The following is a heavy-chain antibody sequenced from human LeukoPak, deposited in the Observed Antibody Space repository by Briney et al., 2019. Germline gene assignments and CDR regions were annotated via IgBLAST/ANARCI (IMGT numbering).Heavy chain of an antibody. CDR2: ISYDGSNK. Sequence: PGGSLRLSCAASGFTFSSYAMHWVRQAPGKGLEWVAVISYDGSNKYYADSVKGRFTISRDNSKNTLYLQMNSLGAEDTAVYYCARDHLAVAGTYYFDYWGQGTLVTVSS. CDR1: GFTFSSYA. J-gene: IGHJ4*02. V-gene: IGHV3-30*04. CDR3: ARDHLAVAGTYYFDY. D-gene: IGHD6-19*01.